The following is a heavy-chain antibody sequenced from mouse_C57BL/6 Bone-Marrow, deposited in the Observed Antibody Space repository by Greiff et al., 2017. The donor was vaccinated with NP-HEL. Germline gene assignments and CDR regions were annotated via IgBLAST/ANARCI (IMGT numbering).Heavy chain of an antibody. D-gene: IGHD1-1*01. CDR1: GFTFSSYA. V-gene: IGHV5-4*01. CDR3: ARETTVVDYYAMGY. J-gene: IGHJ4*01. Sequence: EVNVVESGGGLVKPGGSLKLSCAASGFTFSSYAMSWVRQTPEKRLEWVATISDGGSYTYYPDNVKGRFPISSDNAKNNLYLQMSQLKSEDTAMYYCARETTVVDYYAMGYWGQGTSVTVSS. CDR2: ISDGGSYT.